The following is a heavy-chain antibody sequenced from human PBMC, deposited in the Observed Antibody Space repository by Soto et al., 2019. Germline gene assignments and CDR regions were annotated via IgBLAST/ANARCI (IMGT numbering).Heavy chain of an antibody. CDR1: GFTFSSYA. CDR3: AKGDYYDSSGYDY. J-gene: IGHJ4*02. V-gene: IGHV3-23*01. D-gene: IGHD3-22*01. CDR2: ISGSGGST. Sequence: GGSLRLSCAASGFTFSSYAMSWVRQAPGKGLEWVSAISGSGGSTYYADSVKGRFTISRDNSKNTLYLQMNSLRTEDTAVYYCAKGDYYDSSGYDYWGQGTLVTVSS.